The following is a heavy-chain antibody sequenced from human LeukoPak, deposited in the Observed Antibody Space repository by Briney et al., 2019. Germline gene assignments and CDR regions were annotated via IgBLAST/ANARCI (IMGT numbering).Heavy chain of an antibody. Sequence: PGASLRFSCAASGFTFSSYAMSWVRQAPGKGLEWVSAISGSGGSTYYADSVKGRFTISRDNSKNTLYLQMNSLRAEDTAVYYCAKARLGPYCGGDCYSDYWGQGTLVTVSS. CDR3: AKARLGPYCGGDCYSDY. D-gene: IGHD2-21*02. J-gene: IGHJ4*02. V-gene: IGHV3-23*01. CDR1: GFTFSSYA. CDR2: ISGSGGST.